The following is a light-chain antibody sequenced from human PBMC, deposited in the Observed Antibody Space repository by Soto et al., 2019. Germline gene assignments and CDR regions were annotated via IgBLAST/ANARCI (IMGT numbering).Light chain of an antibody. CDR1: QSVSSSY. V-gene: IGKV3D-7*01. J-gene: IGKJ4*01. CDR2: GAS. CDR3: QQRRTWPLT. Sequence: EIVMTQSPATLSLSPGERATLSCRASQSVSSSYLSWYQQKPGQAPRLLMYGASTRATGIPARFSGSGSGTDFTLTISSLQPEDFAVYYCQQRRTWPLTFGGGTRVDFK.